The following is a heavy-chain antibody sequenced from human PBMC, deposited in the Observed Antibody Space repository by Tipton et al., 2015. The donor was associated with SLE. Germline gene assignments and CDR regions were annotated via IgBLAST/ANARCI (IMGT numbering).Heavy chain of an antibody. CDR2: IYSAGTT. Sequence: SLRLSCEASGFTFSNYAMNWVRQAPGKGLEWVSIIYSAGTTYYADSVKGRFTVSRDDSKNTLYLQMHSLRAEDTALYYCARAPNYYGSSSSYFAHWGQGTLVTVSS. V-gene: IGHV3-23*03. J-gene: IGHJ4*02. D-gene: IGHD6-6*01. CDR3: ARAPNYYGSSSSYFAH. CDR1: GFTFSNYA.